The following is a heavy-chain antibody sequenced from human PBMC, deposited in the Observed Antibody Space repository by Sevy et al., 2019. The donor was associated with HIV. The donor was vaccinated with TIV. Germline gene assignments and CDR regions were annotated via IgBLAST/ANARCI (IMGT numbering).Heavy chain of an antibody. CDR3: TXGLATADXPEXYFDX. J-gene: IGHJ4*02. V-gene: IGHV3-49*03. CDR2: ITXXSYEAYGGTT. Sequence: SLRLSCTTSXXXXDDYAMXXFRQAPXKXLEWXXXITXXSYEAYGGTTDYAASVKGRFIISRDDSKSVAFLQMNSLXXEDTAVYYCTXGLATADXPEXYFDXWGQGTLVTVSS. D-gene: IGHD5-12*01. CDR1: XXXXDDYA.